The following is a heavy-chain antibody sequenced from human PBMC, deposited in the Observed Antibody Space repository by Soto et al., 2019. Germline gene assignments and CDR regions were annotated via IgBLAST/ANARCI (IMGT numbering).Heavy chain of an antibody. CDR1: GGSISSYY. J-gene: IGHJ4*02. Sequence: SETLSLTCTISGGSISSYYWGWIRQPPGKGLEWIGGIYYSGRSYYNPSLKSRVTMSVDTSKNQFSLALNSVTAADAAVYYCARQRTTVVTQAYFDHWGQGTLVTV. D-gene: IGHD4-17*01. CDR2: IYYSGRS. V-gene: IGHV4-39*01. CDR3: ARQRTTVVTQAYFDH.